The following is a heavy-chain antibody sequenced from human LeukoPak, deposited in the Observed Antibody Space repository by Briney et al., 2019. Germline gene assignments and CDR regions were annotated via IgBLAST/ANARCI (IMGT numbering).Heavy chain of an antibody. D-gene: IGHD6-19*01. CDR1: GGSFSGYY. V-gene: IGHV4-59*08. Sequence: KPSETLSLTCAVYGGSFSGYYWSWIRQPPGKGLEWIGYIYYSGSTNYNPSLKSRVTISVDTSKNQFSLKLSSVTAADTAVYYCARHSERWLGAFDIWGQGTMVTVSS. CDR3: ARHSERWLGAFDI. J-gene: IGHJ3*02. CDR2: IYYSGST.